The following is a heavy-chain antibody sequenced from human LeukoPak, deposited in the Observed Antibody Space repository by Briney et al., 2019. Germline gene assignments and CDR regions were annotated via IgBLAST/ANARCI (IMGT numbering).Heavy chain of an antibody. CDR3: ARDIRGYNYGDFDY. D-gene: IGHD5-18*01. CDR1: GFTFSSYS. Sequence: GSLRLSCAASGFTFSSYSMNWVRQAPGKGLEWVSSISSSSSYIYYADSVKGRFTTSRDNAENSLYLQMNSLRAEDTAVYYCARDIRGYNYGDFDYWGQGTLVTVSS. J-gene: IGHJ4*02. V-gene: IGHV3-21*01. CDR2: ISSSSSYI.